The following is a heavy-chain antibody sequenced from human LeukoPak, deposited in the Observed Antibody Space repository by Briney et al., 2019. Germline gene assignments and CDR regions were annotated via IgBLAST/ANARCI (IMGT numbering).Heavy chain of an antibody. D-gene: IGHD3-22*01. CDR2: FDPEDGET. Sequence: ASVKVSCKVSGYTLTELSMHWVRQAPGKGLEWMGGFDPEDGETIYAQKFQGRVTMTEDTSTDTAYMELSRLRSGDTAVYYCARGGDYYDSSGYYDDAFDIWGQGTMVTVSS. CDR3: ARGGDYYDSSGYYDDAFDI. CDR1: GYTLTELS. J-gene: IGHJ3*02. V-gene: IGHV1-24*01.